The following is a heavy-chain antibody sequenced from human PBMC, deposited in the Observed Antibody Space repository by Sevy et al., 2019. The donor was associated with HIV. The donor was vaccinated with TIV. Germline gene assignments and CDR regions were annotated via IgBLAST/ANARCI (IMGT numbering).Heavy chain of an antibody. CDR1: GFTFSTYS. J-gene: IGHJ6*02. V-gene: IGHV3-21*01. CDR2: IGSSSNYI. CDR3: ARDGARITMVQGVMAYYHGMDV. D-gene: IGHD3-10*01. Sequence: AGSLRLSCAASGFTFSTYSMNWVRQAPGKGLEWVSSIGSSSNYIYYADSVKGRFTISRDNARNSLYLQMNSLRAEDTAVHYSARDGARITMVQGVMAYYHGMDVWGQGTTVTVSS.